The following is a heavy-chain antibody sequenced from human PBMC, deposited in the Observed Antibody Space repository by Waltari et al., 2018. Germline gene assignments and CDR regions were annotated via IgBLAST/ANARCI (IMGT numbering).Heavy chain of an antibody. CDR1: GFTFSSYA. Sequence: EVQLLESGGGLVQPGGSLRLSCAASGFTFSSYAMSWVRQAPGKGLEWVSVIYSGGSTYYADSVKGRFTSSRDNSKNTLYLQMNSLRAEDTAVYYCAKDGEWELPGYFQHWGQGTLVTVSS. CDR3: AKDGEWELPGYFQH. V-gene: IGHV3-23*03. CDR2: IYSGGST. J-gene: IGHJ1*01. D-gene: IGHD1-26*01.